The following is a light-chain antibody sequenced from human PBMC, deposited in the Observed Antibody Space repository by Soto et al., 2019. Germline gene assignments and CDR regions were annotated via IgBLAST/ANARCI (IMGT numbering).Light chain of an antibody. CDR2: AAS. Sequence: IQLTQSPSSLSASVGDSVTITCRASQGISRYLAWYQQKPGRAPKLLISAASTLQSGVPSRFSGSGSGTDFTLTISSLQPEDFGTYYCQQSYKTPHTFGQGTKLETK. J-gene: IGKJ2*01. CDR1: QGISRY. CDR3: QQSYKTPHT. V-gene: IGKV1-39*01.